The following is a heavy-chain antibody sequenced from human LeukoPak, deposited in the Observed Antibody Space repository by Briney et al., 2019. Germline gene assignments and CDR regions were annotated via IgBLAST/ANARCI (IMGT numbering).Heavy chain of an antibody. J-gene: IGHJ4*02. D-gene: IGHD3-10*01. Sequence: ASVKVSCKASGYSFTSYGFTWVRQAPGQGPEWMGWISAYDGNTNSAQKFQGRVTMTTDTSSSTAYMELRSLTSDDTAVYYCARDGYGSGKGYFDYWGQGTLVTVSS. CDR2: ISAYDGNT. V-gene: IGHV1-18*01. CDR3: ARDGYGSGKGYFDY. CDR1: GYSFTSYG.